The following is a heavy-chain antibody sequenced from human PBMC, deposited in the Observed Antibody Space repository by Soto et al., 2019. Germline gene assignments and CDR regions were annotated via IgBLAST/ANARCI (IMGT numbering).Heavy chain of an antibody. CDR2: ISGSGGST. CDR3: VGGTAAGT. Sequence: EAQLWESGGGLVQPGGSLRLSCAASGFTFSSYAMNWVRQAPGKGLEWVSGISGSGGSTHYGDSVKGRFTISRDNSKNTLYLQMNSLRVEDTAVYYCVGGTAAGTWGQGTLVTVSS. D-gene: IGHD1-1*01. CDR1: GFTFSSYA. V-gene: IGHV3-23*01. J-gene: IGHJ5*02.